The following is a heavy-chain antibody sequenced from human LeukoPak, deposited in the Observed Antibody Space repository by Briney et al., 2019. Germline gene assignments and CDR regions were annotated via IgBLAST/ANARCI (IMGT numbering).Heavy chain of an antibody. V-gene: IGHV3-23*01. CDR2: ISGSGGST. CDR3: AKLARSVRFLEWLPFSYFDY. Sequence: GGSLRLSCAASGFTFSSYAMSWVRQAPGKGLEWVSAISGSGGSTYYADSVKGRFTISRDNSKNTLYLQMNSLRAEDTAVYYCAKLARSVRFLEWLPFSYFDYWGQGTLVTVSS. CDR1: GFTFSSYA. D-gene: IGHD3-3*01. J-gene: IGHJ4*02.